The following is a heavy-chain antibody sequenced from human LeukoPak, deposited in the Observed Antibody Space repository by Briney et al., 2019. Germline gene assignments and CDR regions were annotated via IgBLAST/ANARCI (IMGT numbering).Heavy chain of an antibody. J-gene: IGHJ5*02. CDR1: GLTVSSNY. Sequence: GGSLRLSCAASGLTVSSNYMSWVRQAPGRGLEWVAVPYSAGNTFYADSLKGRFTISRDNSKNTLYLQMSSLRADDTAVYYCARVIADHGYFAPWGQGTLVIVSS. CDR3: ARVIADHGYFAP. V-gene: IGHV3-53*01. D-gene: IGHD4-17*01. CDR2: PYSAGNT.